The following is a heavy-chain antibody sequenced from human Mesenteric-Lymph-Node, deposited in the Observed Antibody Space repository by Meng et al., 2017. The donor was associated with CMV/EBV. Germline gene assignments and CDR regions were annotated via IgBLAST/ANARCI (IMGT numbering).Heavy chain of an antibody. D-gene: IGHD3-9*01. CDR3: AREPGGFYNVLAGYYDY. V-gene: IGHV1-18*01. CDR2: ISAYSGKT. Sequence: FTFTNYGITWVRQAPGRGTGWMGWISAYSGKTKCAEKLQDRVTMTTDTPTSTAYMELRGLRPDDTAVYYCAREPGGFYNVLAGYYDYWGQGTLVTVSS. CDR1: FTFTNYG. J-gene: IGHJ4*02.